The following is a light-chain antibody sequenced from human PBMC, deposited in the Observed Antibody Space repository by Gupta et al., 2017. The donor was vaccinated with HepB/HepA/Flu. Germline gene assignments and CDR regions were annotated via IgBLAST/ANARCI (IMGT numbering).Light chain of an antibody. J-gene: IGLJ3*02. Sequence: SVLTHPPSVSRTPGQRVVISCSGSSSNIGTNFVYWYQPLPGAAPRPLIYRSNQRPSGVPERFSGSKSGTSASLAIGGLRAEDEADYYCVAWDDTLGGWVFGGGTRLTVL. V-gene: IGLV1-47*01. CDR3: VAWDDTLGGWV. CDR2: RSN. CDR1: SSNIGTNF.